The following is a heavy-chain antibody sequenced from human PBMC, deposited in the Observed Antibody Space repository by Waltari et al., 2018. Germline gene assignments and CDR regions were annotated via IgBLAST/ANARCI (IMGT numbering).Heavy chain of an antibody. CDR2: INAGNGNT. J-gene: IGHJ5*02. D-gene: IGHD3-10*01. CDR3: ARDEMGPGPGFDP. CDR1: GYHFASYA. Sequence: QVQLVQSGAEVKKPGASVKVSSKASGYHFASYAIHWVRQAPGQRLEWMGWINAGNGNTKYSQKCQGRVTITRDTSASTAYMELSSLRSEDTAVYYCARDEMGPGPGFDPWGQGTLVTVSS. V-gene: IGHV1-3*01.